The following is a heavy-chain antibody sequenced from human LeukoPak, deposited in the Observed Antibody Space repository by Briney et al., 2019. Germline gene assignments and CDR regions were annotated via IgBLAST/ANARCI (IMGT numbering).Heavy chain of an antibody. CDR3: ARVDKWLRSSYYFDY. Sequence: ASVKVSCKASGYTFTGYYMHWVRQAPGQGLGWMGWINPNSGGTNYAQKFQGRVTMTRDTSISTAYMELSRLRSDDTAVYYCARVDKWLRSSYYFDYWGQGTLVTVSS. CDR1: GYTFTGYY. J-gene: IGHJ4*02. V-gene: IGHV1-2*02. CDR2: INPNSGGT. D-gene: IGHD5-12*01.